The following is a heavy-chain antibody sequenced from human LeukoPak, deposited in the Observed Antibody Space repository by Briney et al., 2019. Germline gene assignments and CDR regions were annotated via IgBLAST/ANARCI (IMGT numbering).Heavy chain of an antibody. Sequence: SETLSLTCTVSGGSISSGGYYWSWIRQHPGKGLEWIGYIYYSGSTYYNPSLESRVTISVDTSKNQFSLKLSSVTAADTAVYSCASFTPRILTGYFYYFDYGAQETRVTVSS. CDR1: GGSISSGGYY. V-gene: IGHV4-31*03. CDR3: ASFTPRILTGYFYYFDY. CDR2: IYYSGST. J-gene: IGHJ4*02. D-gene: IGHD3-9*01.